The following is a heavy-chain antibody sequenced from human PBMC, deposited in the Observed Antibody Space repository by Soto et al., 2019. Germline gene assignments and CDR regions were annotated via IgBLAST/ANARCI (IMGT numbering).Heavy chain of an antibody. J-gene: IGHJ3*02. CDR2: ITWDGHKT. CDR3: AKDLARIAIFLHVAFDS. CDR1: GFNFDDYA. V-gene: IGHV3-43*01. D-gene: IGHD3-3*01. Sequence: VGSLRLSCAASGFNFDDYAMHWVRQPPGKGLEWVSVITWDGHKTYYSDSVKGRFTVSRDNTRNSLYLQMDSLGTEDTGLYYCAKDLARIAIFLHVAFDSWGTGTMVT.